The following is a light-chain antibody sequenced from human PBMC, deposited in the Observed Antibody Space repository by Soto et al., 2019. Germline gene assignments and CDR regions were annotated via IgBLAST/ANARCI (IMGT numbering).Light chain of an antibody. Sequence: QSALTQPPSASGSPGQSVTISCTGTSSDIGGYNYVSWYQHHPGKAPKLMIYEVNKRPSGVPDRFSGSKSGNTASLTVSGLQPEDEADYYCNSYTGSTPYVFGPGTKVTVL. CDR2: EVN. J-gene: IGLJ1*01. CDR3: NSYTGSTPYV. CDR1: SSDIGGYNY. V-gene: IGLV2-8*01.